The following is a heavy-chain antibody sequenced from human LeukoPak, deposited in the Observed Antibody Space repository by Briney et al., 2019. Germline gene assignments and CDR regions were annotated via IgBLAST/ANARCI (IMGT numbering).Heavy chain of an antibody. CDR2: IKHDESEK. V-gene: IGHV3-7*01. Sequence: GGSLRLSCAAYGFSFNSDWMEWVRQAPGKGLEWVANIKHDESEKNYLDSVKGRFTISRDNAQNSLYLQMNGLRVEDTAVYYCTRRLDDWGQGTLVTVSS. CDR1: GFSFNSDW. CDR3: TRRLDD. D-gene: IGHD3-16*01. J-gene: IGHJ4*02.